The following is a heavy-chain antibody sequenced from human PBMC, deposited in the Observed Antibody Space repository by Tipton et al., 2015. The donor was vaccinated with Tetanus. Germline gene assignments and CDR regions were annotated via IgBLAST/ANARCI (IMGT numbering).Heavy chain of an antibody. Sequence: TLSLTCTVSGVSISGGRYYWSWIRQRPGKGLEWIGAIYSSGSTYTDPSLKGRVTMSVDTSENQFSLRLNSVTAADTAVYYCARDQARGARGWNYFDFWGLGTLVTVSS. CDR3: ARDQARGARGWNYFDF. D-gene: IGHD1-26*01. CDR2: IYSSGST. CDR1: GVSISGGRYY. V-gene: IGHV4-31*03. J-gene: IGHJ4*02.